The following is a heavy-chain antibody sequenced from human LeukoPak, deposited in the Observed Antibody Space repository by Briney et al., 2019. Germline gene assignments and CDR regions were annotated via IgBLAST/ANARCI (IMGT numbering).Heavy chain of an antibody. J-gene: IGHJ4*02. D-gene: IGHD6-19*01. Sequence: GESLKISCKGSGYTFTKYWISLVRQMPREGLEWVGIIHPGNYDTTYSPSFQGHVTISVDKSISTAYLQWSSLKASDTAMYYCATHPEHDGCSRGWVDSWGQGTLVTVSS. V-gene: IGHV5-51*01. CDR3: ATHPEHDGCSRGWVDS. CDR1: GYTFTKYW. CDR2: IHPGNYDT.